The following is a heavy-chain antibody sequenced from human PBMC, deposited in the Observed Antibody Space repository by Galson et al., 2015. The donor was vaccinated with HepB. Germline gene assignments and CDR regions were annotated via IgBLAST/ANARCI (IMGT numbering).Heavy chain of an antibody. V-gene: IGHV3-33*08. CDR2: IWYDGSNK. CDR3: ARDRGSGWYLYAFDI. Sequence: SLRLSCAASGFTFSSYGMHWVRQAPGKGLEWVAVIWYDGSNKYYADSVKGRFTISRDNSKNTLYLQMNSLRAVDTAVYYCARDRGSGWYLYAFDIWGQGTMVTVSS. CDR1: GFTFSSYG. J-gene: IGHJ3*02. D-gene: IGHD6-19*01.